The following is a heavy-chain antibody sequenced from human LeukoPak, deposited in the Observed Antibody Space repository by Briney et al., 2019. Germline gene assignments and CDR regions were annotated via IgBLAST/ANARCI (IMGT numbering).Heavy chain of an antibody. D-gene: IGHD3-9*01. CDR2: INHNAEMI. J-gene: IGHJ4*02. CDR1: GFPFGSYV. Sequence: TGGSLRLSCEASGFPFGSYVMTWVRQAPGKGLEWIAYINHNAEMIFYPDFVKGRFTISRDNAKNSLYLQMNALGYEDTAIYYCARDHDWAFDLWGQGTLVTVSS. V-gene: IGHV3-48*02. CDR3: ARDHDWAFDL.